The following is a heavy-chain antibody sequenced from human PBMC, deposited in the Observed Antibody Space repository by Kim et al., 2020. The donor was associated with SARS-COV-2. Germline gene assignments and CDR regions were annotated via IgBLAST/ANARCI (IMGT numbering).Heavy chain of an antibody. CDR1: GGSISSSSPY. Sequence: SETLSLTCTVSGGSISSSSPYWVWVRQPPGKALEFIGYIYYSDGSNYIHPSLQSRVTISLNTTKNQFSLRLSSVTAADTAVYYCTKPRAWGDTFDVWGRGTMVIVSS. D-gene: IGHD7-27*01. V-gene: IGHV4-39*01. CDR3: TKPRAWGDTFDV. J-gene: IGHJ3*01. CDR2: IYYSDGSN.